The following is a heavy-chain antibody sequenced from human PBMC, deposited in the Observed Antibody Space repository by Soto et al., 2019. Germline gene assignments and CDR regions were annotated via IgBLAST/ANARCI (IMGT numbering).Heavy chain of an antibody. D-gene: IGHD3-22*01. CDR2: INPSGGST. CDR3: ARTSYYYDSSGYLVPLDY. V-gene: IGHV1-46*03. Sequence: VASVKVSCKASGYTFTSYCMHWVRQAPGQGLEWMGRINPSGGSTSYAQKFQGRVTITRDTSTSTAYMELSSLRSEDTAVYYCARTSYYYDSSGYLVPLDYWGQ. CDR1: GYTFTSYC. J-gene: IGHJ4*01.